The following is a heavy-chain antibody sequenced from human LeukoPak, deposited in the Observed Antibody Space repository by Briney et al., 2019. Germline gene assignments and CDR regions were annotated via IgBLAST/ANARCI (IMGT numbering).Heavy chain of an antibody. Sequence: GRSLRLSCTVSGFSFDDYAMHWVRQAPGKGLEWVSGITWNRDKIGYGDSVKGRFTISRDNSKNTLYLQMNSLRAEDTAVYYCAKGSGYFFDSSGYFCLAYWGQGTLVTVSS. CDR2: ITWNRDKI. J-gene: IGHJ4*02. V-gene: IGHV3-9*01. CDR1: GFSFDDYA. D-gene: IGHD3-22*01. CDR3: AKGSGYFFDSSGYFCLAY.